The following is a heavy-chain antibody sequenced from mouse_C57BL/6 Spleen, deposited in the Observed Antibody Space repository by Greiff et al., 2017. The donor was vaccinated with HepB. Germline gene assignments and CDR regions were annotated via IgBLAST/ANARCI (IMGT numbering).Heavy chain of an antibody. Sequence: VQLQQSGPELVKPGASVKIPCKASGYTFTDYNMDWVKQSHGKSLEWIGYINPNNGGTIYNQKFKGKATLTVDKSSSTAYMELRSLTSEDTAVYYSAIKGCAGYYGWYFDVWGTGTTVTVSS. J-gene: IGHJ1*03. CDR3: AIKGCAGYYGWYFDV. V-gene: IGHV1-18*01. CDR1: GYTFTDYN. D-gene: IGHD2-3*01. CDR2: INPNNGGT.